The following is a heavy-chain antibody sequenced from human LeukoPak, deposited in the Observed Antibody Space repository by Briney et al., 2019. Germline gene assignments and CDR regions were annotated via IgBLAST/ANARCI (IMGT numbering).Heavy chain of an antibody. CDR1: GFTFSSYA. D-gene: IGHD5-12*01. CDR2: ISGSGGST. Sequence: GGSLRLSCAASGFTFSSYAMSWVRQAPGKGLEWVSAISGSGGSTYYADSVKGRFTISRDNSKNTLYLQMNSLRAEDTAVYYCARDGGYSGYDSLDYWGQGTLVTVSS. J-gene: IGHJ4*02. CDR3: ARDGGYSGYDSLDY. V-gene: IGHV3-23*01.